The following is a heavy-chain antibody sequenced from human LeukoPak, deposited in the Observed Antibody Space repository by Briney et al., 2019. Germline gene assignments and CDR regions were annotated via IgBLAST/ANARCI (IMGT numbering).Heavy chain of an antibody. CDR2: LYSAGST. Sequence: GGSLRLSCAASEFSVKYNYMTWVRQAPGKGLEWVSLLYSAGSTNYADSVKGRFTISRDNSKNTLYLQMNSLRAEDTAVYYCAKDRDIVVVPASPFDYWGQGTLVTVSS. CDR3: AKDRDIVVVPASPFDY. D-gene: IGHD2-2*01. CDR1: EFSVKYNY. J-gene: IGHJ4*02. V-gene: IGHV3-53*05.